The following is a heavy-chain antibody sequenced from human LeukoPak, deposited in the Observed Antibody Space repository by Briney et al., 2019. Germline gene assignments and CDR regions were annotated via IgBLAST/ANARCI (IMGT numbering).Heavy chain of an antibody. CDR2: IGCCGRSI. D-gene: IGHD4-11*01. CDR1: GFPLSIYA. CDR3: AGSTSSNLRAFEI. J-gene: IGHJ3*02. Sequence: GGPVSLFCAASGFPLSIYAMLCVRQARGRGLECVSSIGCCGRSIYYRHCVEGSFNISRDNSEHTVYVKVGSLRGEDGGVYYCAGSTSSNLRAFEIWGQGTMVTASS. V-gene: IGHV3-64*01.